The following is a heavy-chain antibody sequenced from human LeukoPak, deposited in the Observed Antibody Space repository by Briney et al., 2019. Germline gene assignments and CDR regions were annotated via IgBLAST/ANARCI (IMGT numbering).Heavy chain of an antibody. CDR2: IRYDGSNK. J-gene: IGHJ3*02. CDR1: GFTFSSYG. V-gene: IGHV3-30*02. D-gene: IGHD2-2*01. CDR3: ARDFGRGYCSSTSCPRDAFDI. Sequence: GGSLRLSCAASGFTFSSYGMHWVRQAPGKGLEWVAFIRYDGSNKYYADSVKGRFTISRDNSKNTLYLQMNSLRAEDTAVYYCARDFGRGYCSSTSCPRDAFDIWGQGTMVTVSS.